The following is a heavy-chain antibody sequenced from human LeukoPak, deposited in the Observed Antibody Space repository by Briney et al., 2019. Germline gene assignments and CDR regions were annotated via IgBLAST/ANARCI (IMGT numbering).Heavy chain of an antibody. D-gene: IGHD1-14*01. V-gene: IGHV4-34*01. CDR2: INYSGST. CDR1: GGSISGYY. CDR3: ARGHGARVTTIFRY. J-gene: IGHJ4*02. Sequence: SETLSLTCAVYGGSISGYYWSWIRQPPGKGLEWIGEINYSGSTNYNPSLKSRVTISVDTSKNQFSLKQSSVTAGDATVYYCARGHGARVTTIFRYRVQGTLVTVSS.